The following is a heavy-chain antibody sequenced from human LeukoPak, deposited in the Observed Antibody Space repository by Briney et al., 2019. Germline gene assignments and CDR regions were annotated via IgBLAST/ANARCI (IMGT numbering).Heavy chain of an antibody. CDR1: GFTFSSYA. D-gene: IGHD3-10*01. V-gene: IGHV3-23*01. Sequence: GGSLRLSCAASGFTFSSYAMSWVRKAPGKGLEWVSAISGSGGSTYYADSVKGRFTISRDNSKNTLYLQMNSLRAEDTAVYYCARFPRLQYYFDYWGQGTLVTVSS. CDR3: ARFPRLQYYFDY. CDR2: ISGSGGST. J-gene: IGHJ4*02.